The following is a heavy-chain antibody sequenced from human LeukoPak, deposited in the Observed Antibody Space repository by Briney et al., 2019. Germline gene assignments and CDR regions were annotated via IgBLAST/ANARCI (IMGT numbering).Heavy chain of an antibody. D-gene: IGHD3-22*01. CDR2: IIPVFGTA. J-gene: IGHJ3*01. CDR1: RVTFSSYS. V-gene: IGHV1-69*15. CDR3: ARGPRATYYYDSSGFDGAFEV. Sequence: GASVKVSCKASRVTFSSYSVSWVRQAPGQGPEWMGRIIPVFGTANYAQQFHGRVVITADESTSTVHMEMSSLRSDDTAMYYCARGPRATYYYDSSGFDGAFEVWGQGTMATVSS.